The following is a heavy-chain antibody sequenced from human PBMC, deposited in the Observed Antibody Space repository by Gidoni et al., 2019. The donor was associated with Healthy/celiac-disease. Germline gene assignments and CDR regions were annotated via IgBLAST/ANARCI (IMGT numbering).Heavy chain of an antibody. D-gene: IGHD4-17*01. V-gene: IGHV4-59*01. CDR3: ARDYDYGGKRHYGMDV. J-gene: IGHJ6*02. Sequence: QVQLQESAPGLVKPSETLSLTCTVSGGSISRYYWSWIRQPPGKGLEWIGYIYYSGSTNYNPSLKSRVTISVDTSKNQFSLKLSSVTVADTAVYYCARDYDYGGKRHYGMDVWGQGTTVTVSS. CDR2: IYYSGST. CDR1: GGSISRYY.